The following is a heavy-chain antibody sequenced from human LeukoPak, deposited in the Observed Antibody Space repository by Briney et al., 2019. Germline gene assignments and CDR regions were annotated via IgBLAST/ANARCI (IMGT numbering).Heavy chain of an antibody. CDR3: AKDPNPLGYCSGGSCYSYYYYYYGMDV. V-gene: IGHV3-30*18. CDR2: ISYDGSNK. J-gene: IGHJ6*02. D-gene: IGHD2-15*01. Sequence: GRSLRLSCAASGYTFSSYGMHWVRHAPGKGVEWVADISYDGSNKYYTESLKGPFTISRDNTKNTLYLQMYSLRAEDTAVYYCAKDPNPLGYCSGGSCYSYYYYYYGMDVWGQGTTVTVSS. CDR1: GYTFSSYG.